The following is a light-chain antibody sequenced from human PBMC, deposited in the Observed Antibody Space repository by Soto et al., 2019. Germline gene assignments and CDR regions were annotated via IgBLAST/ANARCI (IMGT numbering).Light chain of an antibody. J-gene: IGLJ1*01. CDR2: GVA. CDR1: SSDIGTYYY. Sequence: QSVLTQPASVSGSPGQSITITCIGSSSDIGTYYYVSWYHQHPGRAPRIMIYGVANRPSGVSDRFSGSKSGSTASLTISGLQAEDEGDYYCSSYTTNGTYVFGSGTKLTVL. V-gene: IGLV2-14*01. CDR3: SSYTTNGTYV.